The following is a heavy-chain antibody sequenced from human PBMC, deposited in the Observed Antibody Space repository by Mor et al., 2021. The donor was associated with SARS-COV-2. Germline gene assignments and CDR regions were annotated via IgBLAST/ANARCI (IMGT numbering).Heavy chain of an antibody. J-gene: IGHJ4*01. V-gene: IGHV1-2*02. CDR1: GYTFSAYQ. CDR2: LNTNTGAA. CDR3: ATNGWYPFD. Sequence: KASGYTFSAYQIHWVRQAPGQGLEWMGWLNTNTGAANYAQSFQGRVTMTSDTSITTAFMVLTSLRSNDTAVYYCATNGWYPFD. D-gene: IGHD6-19*01.